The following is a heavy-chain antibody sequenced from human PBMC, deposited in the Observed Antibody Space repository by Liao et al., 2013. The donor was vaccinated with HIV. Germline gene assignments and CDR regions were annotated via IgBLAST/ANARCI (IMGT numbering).Heavy chain of an antibody. J-gene: IGHJ3*02. CDR1: GGSISSGSYY. CDR2: IYTSGST. Sequence: QVQLQESGPGLVKPSETLSLTCTVSGGSISSGSYYWSWIRQPAGKGLEWIGRIYTSGSTNYNPSLKSRVTISVDTSKNQFSLKLSSVTAADTAVYYCARFNPVIPFDIWGQGTMVTVSS. V-gene: IGHV4-61*02. D-gene: IGHD2/OR15-2a*01. CDR3: ARFNPVIPFDI.